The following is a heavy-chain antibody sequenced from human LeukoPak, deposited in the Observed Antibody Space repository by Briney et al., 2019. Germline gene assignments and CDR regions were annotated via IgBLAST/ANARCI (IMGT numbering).Heavy chain of an antibody. D-gene: IGHD3-22*01. CDR3: ARYTYYYDSSGYYYVGFDY. V-gene: IGHV4-59*01. CDR1: GSSISSYY. CDR2: IYYSGST. Sequence: KPSETLSLTCTVSGSSISSYYWSWIRQPPGKGLEWIGYIYYSGSTNYNPSLKSRVTISVDTSKNQFSLKVSSVTAADTAVYYCARYTYYYDSSGYYYVGFDYWGQGTLVTVSS. J-gene: IGHJ4*02.